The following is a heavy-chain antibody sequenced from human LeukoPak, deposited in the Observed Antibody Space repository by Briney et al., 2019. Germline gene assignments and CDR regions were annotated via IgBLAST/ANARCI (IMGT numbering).Heavy chain of an antibody. V-gene: IGHV4-4*07. J-gene: IGHJ3*02. D-gene: IGHD3-22*01. CDR1: GGSISSYY. CDR2: TYIGGST. Sequence: SETLSLTCIVSGGSISSYYWNWIRQSAGKGLEWIGRTYIGGSTSYNPSLKSRVTMSVDTSKIQFSLNLTSVTAAGTAVYYCARDSSGYFDAFDIWGQGTMVTVSS. CDR3: ARDSSGYFDAFDI.